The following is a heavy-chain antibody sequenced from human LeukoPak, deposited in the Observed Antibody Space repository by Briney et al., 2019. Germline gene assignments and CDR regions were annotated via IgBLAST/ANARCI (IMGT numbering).Heavy chain of an antibody. J-gene: IGHJ5*02. CDR3: ARVLFPTDWFDP. CDR2: INPNSGGT. V-gene: IGHV1-2*02. D-gene: IGHD3-10*01. Sequence: GASVKVSCKASGYTFTGYYIHWVRQAPGQGLEWMGWINPNSGGTNYAQKFQGRVTMTRDTSISTAYMELSRLRSDDTAVYYCARVLFPTDWFDPWGQGTLVTVSS. CDR1: GYTFTGYY.